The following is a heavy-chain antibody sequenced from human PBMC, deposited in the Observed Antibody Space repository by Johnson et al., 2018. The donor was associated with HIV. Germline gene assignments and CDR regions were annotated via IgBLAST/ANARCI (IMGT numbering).Heavy chain of an antibody. V-gene: IGHV3-30-3*02. CDR3: AKEGGELLLDAFDI. CDR1: GFTFSSYA. D-gene: IGHD1-26*01. Sequence: QVQLVESGGGVVQPGGSLRLSCAASGFTFSSYAMHWVRQAPGKGLEWVAVISYDGSNKYYADSVKGRFTISRDNSKNTLYLQMNSLSAADTAVYYCAKEGGELLLDAFDIWGQGTMVTVSS. CDR2: ISYDGSNK. J-gene: IGHJ3*02.